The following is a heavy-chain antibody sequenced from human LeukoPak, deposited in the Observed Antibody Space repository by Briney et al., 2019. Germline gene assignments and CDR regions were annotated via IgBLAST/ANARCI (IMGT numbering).Heavy chain of an antibody. J-gene: IGHJ4*02. D-gene: IGHD6-19*01. Sequence: SETLSLTCTVSGGSISSYYWSWIRQPPGKGLEWIGYIYYSGSTNYNPSLKSRVTISVDTSKNQFSLKLSSVTAADTAVYYCARDSGWYVDYWGQGTLVTVSS. CDR2: IYYSGST. CDR3: ARDSGWYVDY. CDR1: GGSISSYY. V-gene: IGHV4-59*01.